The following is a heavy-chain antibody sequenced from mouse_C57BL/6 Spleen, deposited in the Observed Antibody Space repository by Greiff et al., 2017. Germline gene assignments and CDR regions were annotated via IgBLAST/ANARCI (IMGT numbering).Heavy chain of an antibody. V-gene: IGHV7-3*01. CDR1: GFTFTDYY. J-gene: IGHJ2*01. CDR2: IRNKANGYTT. Sequence: EVMLVESGGGLVQPGGSLSLSCAASGFTFTDYYMSWVRQPPGKALEWLGFIRNKANGYTTEYSPSVKGRFTISRDNSQSILYLQMNALRAEDSATYYCARYSNYGRVFDYWGQGTTLTVSS. CDR3: ARYSNYGRVFDY. D-gene: IGHD1-1*01.